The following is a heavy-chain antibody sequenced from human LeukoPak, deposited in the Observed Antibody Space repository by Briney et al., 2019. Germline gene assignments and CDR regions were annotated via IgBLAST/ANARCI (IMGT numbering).Heavy chain of an antibody. Sequence: SETLSLTCAVYGGSFSGYYWSWIRQPPGKGLEWIGEINHSGSTYYNPSLKSRVTISVDTSKNQFSLKLSSVTAADTAVYYCARYSGYAGHIDYWGQGTLVTVSS. CDR1: GGSFSGYY. J-gene: IGHJ4*02. CDR2: INHSGST. CDR3: ARYSGYAGHIDY. V-gene: IGHV4-34*01. D-gene: IGHD5-12*01.